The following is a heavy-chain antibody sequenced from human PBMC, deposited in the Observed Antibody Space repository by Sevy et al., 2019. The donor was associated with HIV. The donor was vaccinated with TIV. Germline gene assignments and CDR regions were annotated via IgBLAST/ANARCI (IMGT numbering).Heavy chain of an antibody. J-gene: IGHJ4*02. Sequence: GGSLRLSCAASGFTFNNYAMNWVRQAPGKGLEWVSAISATGGSTYYADSLKGQFTISRDNSNNTLFLQMNSLRAEDTALYYCAKSFRVYGTGWEFDYWGQGTLVTVSS. D-gene: IGHD6-19*01. CDR3: AKSFRVYGTGWEFDY. CDR2: ISATGGST. CDR1: GFTFNNYA. V-gene: IGHV3-23*01.